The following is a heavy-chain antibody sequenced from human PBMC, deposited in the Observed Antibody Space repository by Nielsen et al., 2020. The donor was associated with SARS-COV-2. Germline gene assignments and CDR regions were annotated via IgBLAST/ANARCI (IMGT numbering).Heavy chain of an antibody. D-gene: IGHD1-26*01. J-gene: IGHJ4*02. CDR2: ISSSGSTI. CDR1: GFTFSSYE. V-gene: IGHV3-48*03. Sequence: GESLKISCAASGFTFSSYEMNWVRQAPGKGLEWVSYISSSGSTIYYADSVKGRFTISRDNAKNSLYMEMVRLRAEDTAVYYCATVGATDYWGQGTLVTVSS. CDR3: ATVGATDY.